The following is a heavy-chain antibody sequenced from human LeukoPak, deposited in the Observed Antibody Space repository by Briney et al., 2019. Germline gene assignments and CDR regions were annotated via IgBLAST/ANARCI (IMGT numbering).Heavy chain of an antibody. V-gene: IGHV4-34*01. CDR1: GGSFSSYY. D-gene: IGHD1/OR15-1a*01. CDR3: ARGPFPSRYNWKNPRVGYYMDV. CDR2: INHSGST. J-gene: IGHJ6*03. Sequence: PSETLSLTCAVYGGSFSSYYWSWIRQPPGKGLEWIGEINHSGSTNYNPSLKSRVTISVDTSKNQFSLKLSSVTAADTAVYSCARGPFPSRYNWKNPRVGYYMDVWGKGQTVTISS.